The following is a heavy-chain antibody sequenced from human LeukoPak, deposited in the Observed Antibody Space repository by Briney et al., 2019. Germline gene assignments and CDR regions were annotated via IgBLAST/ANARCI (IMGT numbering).Heavy chain of an antibody. CDR2: IYYSGST. D-gene: IGHD1/OR15-1a*01. V-gene: IGHV4-59*12. CDR1: GGSISSCY. CDR3: VRDTGNWNIDY. Sequence: SETLSLTCTVSGGSISSCYWSWIRQPPGKGLEWIGYIYYSGSTNYNPSLKSRVTISVDTSNNHFSLSLSSVTAADTAVYYCVRDTGNWNIDYWGRGILVTVSS. J-gene: IGHJ4*02.